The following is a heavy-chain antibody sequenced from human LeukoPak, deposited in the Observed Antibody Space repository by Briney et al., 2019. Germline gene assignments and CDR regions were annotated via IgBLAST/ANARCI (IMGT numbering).Heavy chain of an antibody. CDR2: ISGSGDST. CDR1: GFTFSSYA. V-gene: IGHV3-23*01. Sequence: GRSLRLSCAASGFTFSSYAMSWVRQAPGKGLEWVSAISGSGDSTYYADSVKGRFTISRDNSKNTLYLQMNSLRAEDTAVYYCAKDLMIVVVITSASDYWGQGTLVTVSS. D-gene: IGHD3-22*01. J-gene: IGHJ4*02. CDR3: AKDLMIVVVITSASDY.